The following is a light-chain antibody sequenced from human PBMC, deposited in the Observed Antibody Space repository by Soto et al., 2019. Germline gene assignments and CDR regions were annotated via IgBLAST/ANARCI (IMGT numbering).Light chain of an antibody. V-gene: IGKV3-15*01. CDR3: QQYNNWPSFT. CDR2: GAS. CDR1: QGVSSN. Sequence: DIVMTQSPATLSVSPGERATLSYRASQGVSSNLAWYQQKPGQAPRLLVYGASTRATGIPARFSGSGSGTEFILTISSLQSEDFALYYCQQYNNWPSFTFGPGTKVDIK. J-gene: IGKJ3*01.